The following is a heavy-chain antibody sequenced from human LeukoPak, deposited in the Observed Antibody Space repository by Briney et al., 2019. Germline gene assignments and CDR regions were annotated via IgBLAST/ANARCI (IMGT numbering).Heavy chain of an antibody. CDR3: ARHSAGYTTFFDY. CDR2: IMQDGSEK. V-gene: IGHV3-7*04. CDR1: GFTLSYYW. J-gene: IGHJ4*02. Sequence: GGSLRLSCAASGFTLSYYWMTWVRRAPGKGLEWVANIMQDGSEKYYVDSVRGRFTISRDNAKNSLYLQMNSLRAEDTAVYYCARHSAGYTTFFDYWGQGTLVTVSS. D-gene: IGHD5-24*01.